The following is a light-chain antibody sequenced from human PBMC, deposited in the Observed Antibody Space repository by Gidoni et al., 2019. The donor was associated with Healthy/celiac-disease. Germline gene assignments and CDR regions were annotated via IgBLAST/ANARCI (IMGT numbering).Light chain of an antibody. Sequence: DIQMTQSPSTLSASVGNRVNITCRASQSISSWLAWYQQKQGKAPKLLIYKASSLESGVPSRFRGSGSGTEFTLTISSLQPDDFATYYCQQYNSYPWTFXXXTKVEIK. CDR2: KAS. CDR1: QSISSW. V-gene: IGKV1-5*03. J-gene: IGKJ1*01. CDR3: QQYNSYPWT.